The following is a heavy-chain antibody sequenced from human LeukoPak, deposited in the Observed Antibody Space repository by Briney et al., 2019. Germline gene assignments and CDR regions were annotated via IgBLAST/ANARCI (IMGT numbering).Heavy chain of an antibody. CDR1: GYTFTSYG. CDR3: ARDLEVVVMESCFDY. Sequence: ASVKVSCKASGYTFTSYGISWVRQAPGQGLEWMGWISAYNGNTNYAQKLQGRVTMTTDTSTSTAYMELRSLRSDDTAVYYCARDLEVVVMESCFDYWGQGTLVTVSS. CDR2: ISAYNGNT. V-gene: IGHV1-18*01. J-gene: IGHJ4*02. D-gene: IGHD3-22*01.